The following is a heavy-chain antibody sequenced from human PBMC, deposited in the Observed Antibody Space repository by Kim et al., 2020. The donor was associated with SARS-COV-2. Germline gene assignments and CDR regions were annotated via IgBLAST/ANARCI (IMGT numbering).Heavy chain of an antibody. CDR2: ISSSSSTI. V-gene: IGHV3-48*02. J-gene: IGHJ6*02. CDR1: GFTFSSYS. Sequence: GGSLRLSCAASGFTFSSYSMNWVRQAPGKGLEWVSYISSSSSTIYYADSVKGRFTISRDNAKNSLYLQMNSLRDEDTAVYYCATFYGSGSYYPLDVWGQGTTVTVSS. D-gene: IGHD3-10*01. CDR3: ATFYGSGSYYPLDV.